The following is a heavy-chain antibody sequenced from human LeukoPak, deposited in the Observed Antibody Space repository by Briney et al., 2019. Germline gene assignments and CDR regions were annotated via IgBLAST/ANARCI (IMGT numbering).Heavy chain of an antibody. Sequence: GGSLRLSCTASGFNFTSYSMSWVRQAPGKGLECVSLMYSDHNTYYADSVKGRFTISRDNSRNTLYLQMNSLGAEDTAVYYCATSGGVYSRNAFDVWDQGAMVTVSS. V-gene: IGHV3-66*01. CDR2: MYSDHNT. J-gene: IGHJ3*01. D-gene: IGHD5/OR15-5a*01. CDR3: ATSGGVYSRNAFDV. CDR1: GFNFTSYS.